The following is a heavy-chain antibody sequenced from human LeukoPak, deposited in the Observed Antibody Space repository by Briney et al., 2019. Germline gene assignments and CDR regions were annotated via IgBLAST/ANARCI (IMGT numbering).Heavy chain of an antibody. V-gene: IGHV3-7*01. D-gene: IGHD6-6*01. Sequence: GGSLGLSCAASGFTFSSYWMSWVRQAPGKGLEGVANIKQDGSEKCYVDSVKGRFTISRDNAKNSLYLQMNSLRAEDTAVYYCARDESIAARPFDYWGQGTLVTVYS. CDR2: IKQDGSEK. CDR3: ARDESIAARPFDY. J-gene: IGHJ4*02. CDR1: GFTFSSYW.